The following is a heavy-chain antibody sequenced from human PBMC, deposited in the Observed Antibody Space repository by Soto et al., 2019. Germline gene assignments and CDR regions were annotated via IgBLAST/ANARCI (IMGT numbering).Heavy chain of an antibody. D-gene: IGHD6-13*01. J-gene: IGHJ6*02. CDR2: ISGSGGST. CDR3: ARGRIAAAGTNYYYYGMDV. Sequence: GGSLRLSCAASGFTFSSYAMSWVRQAPGKGLEWVSAISGSGGSTYYADSVKGRFTISRDNSKNTLYLQMNSLRAEDTAVYYCARGRIAAAGTNYYYYGMDVWGQGTTVTVSS. V-gene: IGHV3-23*01. CDR1: GFTFSSYA.